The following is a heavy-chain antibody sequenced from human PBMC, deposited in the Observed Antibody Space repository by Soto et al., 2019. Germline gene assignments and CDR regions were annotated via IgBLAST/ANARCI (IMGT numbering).Heavy chain of an antibody. V-gene: IGHV4-31*03. CDR3: ARVKTFLWRGYYTRSVTYYFDY. CDR1: GGSISSGGYY. D-gene: IGHD3-3*01. Sequence: QVQLQESGPGLVKPSQTLSLTCTVSGGSISSGGYYWSWIRQHPGKGLEWIGYIYYSGSTYYNPALKRRVTITVDESKNQFSLKLSSVTAADTAVYYCARVKTFLWRGYYTRSVTYYFDYWGQGTLVTVSS. CDR2: IYYSGST. J-gene: IGHJ4*02.